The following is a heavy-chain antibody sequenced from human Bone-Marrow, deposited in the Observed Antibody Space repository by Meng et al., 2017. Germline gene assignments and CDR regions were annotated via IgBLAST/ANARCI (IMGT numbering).Heavy chain of an antibody. V-gene: IGHV4-34*01. J-gene: IGHJ4*02. CDR3: ARGPTTMAHDFDY. Sequence: QGHLKQWGEGLLKPSETLPLTSVVSGGSFSDYDWSWVRQPPGKGLEWIGEINHSGSTNYNPSLESRATISVDTSQNNLSLKLSSVTAADSAVYYCARGPTTMAHDFDYWGQGTLVTVSS. D-gene: IGHD4-11*01. CDR1: GGSFSDYD. CDR2: INHSGST.